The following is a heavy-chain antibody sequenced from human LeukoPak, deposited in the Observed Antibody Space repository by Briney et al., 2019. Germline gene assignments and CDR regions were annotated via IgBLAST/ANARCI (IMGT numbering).Heavy chain of an antibody. CDR1: GYTFTSYD. CDR2: MNPNNGNT. D-gene: IGHD6-13*01. V-gene: IGHV1-8*01. CDR3: ARGLRREQQLLRAFDS. J-gene: IGHJ4*02. Sequence: ASVKVSCKASGYTFTSYDFNWVRQSSGQGLEWRGWMNPNNGNTGYAQKFQGRVTMTRNTSISTAYMELSSLRSEDTAVYYCARGLRREQQLLRAFDSWGQGTLVTVSS.